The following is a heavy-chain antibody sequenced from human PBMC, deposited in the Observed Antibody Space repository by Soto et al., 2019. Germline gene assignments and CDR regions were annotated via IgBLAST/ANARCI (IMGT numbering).Heavy chain of an antibody. CDR2: ISGGGDAP. V-gene: IGHV3-23*01. D-gene: IGHD4-17*01. J-gene: IGHJ2*01. CDR3: VRKAIGSTLTPYYWYFDF. Sequence: EVQLLESGGGLVQPGGSLRLSCAASGFTFYHHAMTWVRQAPGKGLEWDATISGGGDAPYYADSVRGRFTISRDNSRNTVSLLVNSLRAEDTAIYFCVRKAIGSTLTPYYWYFDFWGRGTLVSVSS. CDR1: GFTFYHHA.